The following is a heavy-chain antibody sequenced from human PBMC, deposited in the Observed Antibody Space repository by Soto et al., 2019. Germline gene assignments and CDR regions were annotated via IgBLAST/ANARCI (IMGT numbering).Heavy chain of an antibody. CDR1: GGSISRYY. Sequence: PSETLSLTCTVSGGSISRYYWSWIRQRPGKGLEWIGYIYYSGSTNYNPSLKSRVTISVDTSKNQSSLKLSSVTAADTAVYYCAREIGRHYYYRGMDVWGHGTMVTVSS. CDR2: IYYSGST. CDR3: AREIGRHYYYRGMDV. J-gene: IGHJ6*02. V-gene: IGHV4-59*01.